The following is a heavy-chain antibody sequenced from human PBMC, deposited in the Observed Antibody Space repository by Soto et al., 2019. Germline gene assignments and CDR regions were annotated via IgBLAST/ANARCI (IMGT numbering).Heavy chain of an antibody. J-gene: IGHJ4*02. CDR1: GLTFSNYY. V-gene: IGHV3-11*01. CDR3: ARSYSSGWEFDY. CDR2: ISSTGRTI. D-gene: IGHD6-19*01. Sequence: SLRLSCGASGLTFSNYYMSWIRQAPGKGLEWVSYISSTGRTIYYADSVKGRFTVSSDNAQNSLSLKLNSMRVEDTAVYYCARSYSSGWEFDYWGQGTQVTGSS.